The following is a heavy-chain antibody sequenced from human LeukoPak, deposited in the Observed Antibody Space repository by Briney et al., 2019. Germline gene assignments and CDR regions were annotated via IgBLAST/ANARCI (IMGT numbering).Heavy chain of an antibody. CDR3: ARDLSGRWFDP. CDR1: AGSISSGVYY. D-gene: IGHD3-10*01. J-gene: IGHJ5*02. CDR2: IYYSGST. V-gene: IGHV4-31*03. Sequence: SETLPQTCSVSAGSISSGVYYWSWIRQHPGKGLDWIGNIYYSGSTYYNPSLKRRVTISVDTSNNQLSLKVNSVTAADTAVYYCARDLSGRWFDPWGQGTLVIVSS.